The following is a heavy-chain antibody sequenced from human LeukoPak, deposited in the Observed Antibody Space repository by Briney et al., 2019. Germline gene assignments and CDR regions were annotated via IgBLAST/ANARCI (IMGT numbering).Heavy chain of an antibody. V-gene: IGHV4-59*01. J-gene: IGHJ4*02. CDR1: GGSISSYY. CDR2: IYYSGST. D-gene: IGHD3-22*01. Sequence: PSETLSLTCTVSGGSISSYYWSWIRQPPGKGLEWIGYIYYSGSTNYNPSLKSRVTISVDTSKNQFSLKLSSVTAADTAVYYCARVYHHYDSSGYYSIHDYWGQGTLVTVSS. CDR3: ARVYHHYDSSGYYSIHDY.